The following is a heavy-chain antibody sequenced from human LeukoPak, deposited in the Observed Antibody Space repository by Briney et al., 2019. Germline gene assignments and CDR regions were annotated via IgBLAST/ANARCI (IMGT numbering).Heavy chain of an antibody. CDR2: ISYDGSNK. D-gene: IGHD5-24*01. Sequence: PGRSLRLSCAASGFTFSSYAMRWVRQAPGKGLEWVAVISYDGSNKYYADSVKGRFTISRDNSKNTLYLQMNSLRAEDTAVYYCAREDGYIDYWGQGTLVTVSS. J-gene: IGHJ4*02. CDR1: GFTFSSYA. V-gene: IGHV3-30*04. CDR3: AREDGYIDY.